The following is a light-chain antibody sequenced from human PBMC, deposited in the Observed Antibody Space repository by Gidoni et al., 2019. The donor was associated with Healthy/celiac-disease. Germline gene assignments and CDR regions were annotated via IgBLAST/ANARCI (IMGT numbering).Light chain of an antibody. CDR1: QSVSSY. CDR3: QQRSNWPSLT. J-gene: IGKJ4*01. V-gene: IGKV3-11*01. CDR2: DAS. Sequence: DIVLTQSPATLSLSPGERATLSCRASQSVSSYLAWYQQKPGQAPRLLIYDASNRATGIPARFSGSGSGTDFTLTISSLEPEDFAVYYCQQRSNWPSLTFXGXTKVXIK.